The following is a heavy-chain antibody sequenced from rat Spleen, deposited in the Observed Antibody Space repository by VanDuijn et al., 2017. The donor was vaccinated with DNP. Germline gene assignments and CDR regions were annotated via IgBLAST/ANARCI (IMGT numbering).Heavy chain of an antibody. V-gene: IGHV3-1*01. CDR2: ISYSGST. CDR3: ARWDGGLY. D-gene: IGHD1-11*01. J-gene: IGHJ2*01. CDR1: GYSITSNY. Sequence: EVQLQESGPGLVKPSQSLSLTCSVTGYSITSNYWGWFRNFPGNKMEWIGHISYSGSTTYTPSLKSRLSVTRDTSKNQFFLQLNSVITEDTATYYCARWDGGLYWGQGVMVTVSS.